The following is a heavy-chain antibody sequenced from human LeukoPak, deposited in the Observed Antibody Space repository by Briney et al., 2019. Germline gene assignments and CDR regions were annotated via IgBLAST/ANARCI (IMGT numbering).Heavy chain of an antibody. D-gene: IGHD6-19*01. CDR2: ISAYNGNT. Sequence: ASVKVSCKASGYTFTSYGISWVRQAPGQGLEWMGWISAYNGNTNYAQKLQGRVTMTTDTSTSTAYMELRSLRSDDTAVYYCARDPKSSGWSLATVYYYYYGMDVWGQGTTVTVPS. V-gene: IGHV1-18*01. CDR3: ARDPKSSGWSLATVYYYYYGMDV. J-gene: IGHJ6*02. CDR1: GYTFTSYG.